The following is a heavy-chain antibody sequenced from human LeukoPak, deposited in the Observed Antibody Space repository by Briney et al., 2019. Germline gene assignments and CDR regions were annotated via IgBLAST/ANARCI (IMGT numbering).Heavy chain of an antibody. CDR1: GFTFSSYA. D-gene: IGHD3-3*01. CDR2: ISGSGGGT. V-gene: IGHV3-23*01. Sequence: GGSLRLSCAASGFTFSSYAMSWVRQAPGKGLEWVSAISGSGGGTYYADSVKGRFTISRDNSKNTLYLQMNSLRAEDTAVYYCAKGPYYDFWSGADYWGQGTLVTVSS. J-gene: IGHJ4*02. CDR3: AKGPYYDFWSGADY.